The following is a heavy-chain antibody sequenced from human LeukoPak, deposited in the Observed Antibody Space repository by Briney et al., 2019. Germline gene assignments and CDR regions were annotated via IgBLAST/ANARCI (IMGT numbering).Heavy chain of an antibody. D-gene: IGHD6-19*01. J-gene: IGHJ4*02. CDR3: ARSYSSGWPSYYFDY. Sequence: PGGSLTLSCAASGFTVSSNYMSWVRQAPGKGLEWVSVIYSGGSTYYADSVKGRFTISRDNSKNTLYLQMNSLRAEDTAVYYCARSYSSGWPSYYFDYWGQGTLVTVSS. V-gene: IGHV3-53*01. CDR1: GFTVSSNY. CDR2: IYSGGST.